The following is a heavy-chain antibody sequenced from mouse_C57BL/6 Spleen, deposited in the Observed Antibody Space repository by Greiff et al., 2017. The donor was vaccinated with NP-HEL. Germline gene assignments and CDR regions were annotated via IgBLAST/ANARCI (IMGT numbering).Heavy chain of an antibody. CDR1: GYTFTDYY. Sequence: VQLQQSGPELVKPGASVKISCKASGYTFTDYYMNWVKQSHGKSLEWIGDINPNNGGTSYNQKFKGKATLTVDKSSSTAYMELRSLTSEDSAVYYCARDGTLYDAMDYWGQGTSVTVSS. D-gene: IGHD2-1*01. CDR2: INPNNGGT. J-gene: IGHJ4*01. V-gene: IGHV1-26*01. CDR3: ARDGTLYDAMDY.